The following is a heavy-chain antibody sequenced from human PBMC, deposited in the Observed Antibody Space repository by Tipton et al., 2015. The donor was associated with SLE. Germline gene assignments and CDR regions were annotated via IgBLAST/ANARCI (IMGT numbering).Heavy chain of an antibody. D-gene: IGHD3-22*01. J-gene: IGHJ4*02. CDR1: GYSISSGYY. Sequence: GLVKPSETLSLSCDVSGYSISSGYYWGWIRQSPGKGLEWIGSIYQSGNTYYNPSIKSRISMSIDTSRNEVFLRLTSVTAADSAVYYCARHDYDSNGYYQHYFDYWGQGTLVTVSS. CDR2: IYQSGNT. V-gene: IGHV4-38-2*01. CDR3: ARHDYDSNGYYQHYFDY.